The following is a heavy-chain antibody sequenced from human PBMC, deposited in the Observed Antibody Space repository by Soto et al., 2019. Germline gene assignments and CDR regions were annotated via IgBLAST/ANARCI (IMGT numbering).Heavy chain of an antibody. CDR3: ARDSVFRPDSGYDNGVRNFDY. CDR1: GYTFASYY. V-gene: IGHV1-46*01. D-gene: IGHD5-12*01. J-gene: IGHJ4*02. CDR2: INPSGGST. Sequence: GASVKVSCKASGYTFASYYMHWVRQAPGQGLEWMGIINPSGGSTSYAQKFQGRATMTRDTSTSTVYMELSSLRSEDTAVYYCARDSVFRPDSGYDNGVRNFDYWGQGTLVTVSS.